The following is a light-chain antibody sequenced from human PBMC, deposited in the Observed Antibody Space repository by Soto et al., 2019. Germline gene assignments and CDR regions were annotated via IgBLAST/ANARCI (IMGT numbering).Light chain of an antibody. J-gene: IGKJ1*01. CDR1: QGISSY. V-gene: IGKV1-8*01. CDR3: QQYYSYPRT. Sequence: IQMTQSPSSVSASVGDRVTITCRASQGISSYLAWYQQKPGKAPKLLIYAASTLQSGVPSRFSGSGSGTDFTLTISCLQSEDFATYYCQQYYSYPRTFGQGTKVDIK. CDR2: AAS.